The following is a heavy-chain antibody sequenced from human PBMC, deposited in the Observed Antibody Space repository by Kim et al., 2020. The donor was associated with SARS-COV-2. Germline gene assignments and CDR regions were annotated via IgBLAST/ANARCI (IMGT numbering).Heavy chain of an antibody. CDR2: ISAYNGNT. CDR1: GYTFTSYG. Sequence: ASVKVSCKASGYTFTSYGISWVRQAPGQGLEWMGWISAYNGNTNYAQKLQGRDTMTTDTSTSTAYMELRSLRTDDTAVYYCARCYSGSYYRGFDYWGQGTLVTVSS. CDR3: ARCYSGSYYRGFDY. D-gene: IGHD1-26*01. V-gene: IGHV1-18*01. J-gene: IGHJ4*02.